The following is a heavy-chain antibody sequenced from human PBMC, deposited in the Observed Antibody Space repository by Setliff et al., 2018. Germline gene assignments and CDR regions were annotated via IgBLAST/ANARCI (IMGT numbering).Heavy chain of an antibody. V-gene: IGHV1-3*01. CDR3: ARGRAHYYFSGSFMDY. J-gene: IGHJ4*02. D-gene: IGHD3-10*01. Sequence: ASVKVSCKASGYTFTSYAMHWVRQAPGQRLEWMGWNNAGNGNTKYSQKFQGRVTLSRDTSANIAYMELRSLTSEDTAVYYCARGRAHYYFSGSFMDYWGQGTLVTVSS. CDR1: GYTFTSYA. CDR2: NNAGNGNT.